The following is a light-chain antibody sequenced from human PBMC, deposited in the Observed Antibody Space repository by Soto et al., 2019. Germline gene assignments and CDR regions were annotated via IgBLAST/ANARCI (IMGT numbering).Light chain of an antibody. CDR3: QQYERYPMT. Sequence: DSQMTQFPSTLSASVGDRVTITCRASQSISPWLAWYQQKPGKAPKILISKASTLQSGVPPRFSGSGSGTEFTLTISSLQPDYFATYYCQQYERYPMTFGGGTKLAIK. J-gene: IGKJ4*01. CDR2: KAS. CDR1: QSISPW. V-gene: IGKV1-5*03.